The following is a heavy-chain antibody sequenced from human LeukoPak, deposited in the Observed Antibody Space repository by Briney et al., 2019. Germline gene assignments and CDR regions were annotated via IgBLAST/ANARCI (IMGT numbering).Heavy chain of an antibody. Sequence: GGSLRLSCAASGFTFSSYSMSWVRQAPGKGLEWVSSISSSSSYIYYADSVKGRFTISRDNAKNSLYLQMNSLRAEDTAVYYCARTVGYCSGGSCWFDPWGQGTLVTVSS. CDR1: GFTFSSYS. D-gene: IGHD2-15*01. J-gene: IGHJ5*02. CDR2: ISSSSSYI. V-gene: IGHV3-21*01. CDR3: ARTVGYCSGGSCWFDP.